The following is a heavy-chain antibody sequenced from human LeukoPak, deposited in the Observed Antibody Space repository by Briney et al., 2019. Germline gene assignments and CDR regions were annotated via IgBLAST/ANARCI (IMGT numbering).Heavy chain of an antibody. CDR1: GFTFSNYA. Sequence: PGGSLRLSCAASGFTFSNYAMNWVRQAPGKGLEWVSVISGSGGSTYYADSVKGRFTISRDNSKNTLFMQMNSLRAEDTAVYYCAKDFYDSSGSRYDYWGQGTLVTVSS. V-gene: IGHV3-23*01. D-gene: IGHD3-22*01. CDR2: ISGSGGST. J-gene: IGHJ4*02. CDR3: AKDFYDSSGSRYDY.